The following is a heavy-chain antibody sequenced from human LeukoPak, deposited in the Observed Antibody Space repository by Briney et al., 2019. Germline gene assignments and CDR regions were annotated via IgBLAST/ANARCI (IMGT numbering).Heavy chain of an antibody. J-gene: IGHJ4*02. CDR3: ARVTRAQWLVDPFDY. CDR2: ISSSSSYI. CDR1: GFTFSSYS. V-gene: IGHV3-21*01. Sequence: GGSLRLSCAASGFTFSSYSMNWVRQAPGKGLEWVSSISSSSSYIYYADSVKGRFTISRDNAKNSLYLQMNSLRAEDTAVYYCARVTRAQWLVDPFDYWGQGTLVTVSS. D-gene: IGHD6-19*01.